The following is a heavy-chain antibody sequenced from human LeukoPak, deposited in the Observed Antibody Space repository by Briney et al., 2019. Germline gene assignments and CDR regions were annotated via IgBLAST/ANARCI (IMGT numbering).Heavy chain of an antibody. Sequence: ASVKVSCKASGYTFTTYGITWVRQAPGQGLEWMGWINPNSGGTNYAQKFQGRVTMTRDTSISTAYMELSRLRSDDTAVYYCARITMVRGPYYYGMDVWGQGTTVTVSS. CDR1: GYTFTTYG. V-gene: IGHV1-2*02. CDR2: INPNSGGT. J-gene: IGHJ6*02. CDR3: ARITMVRGPYYYGMDV. D-gene: IGHD3-10*01.